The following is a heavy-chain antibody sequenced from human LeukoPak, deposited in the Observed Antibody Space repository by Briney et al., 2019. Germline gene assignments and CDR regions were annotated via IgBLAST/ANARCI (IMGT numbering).Heavy chain of an antibody. D-gene: IGHD2-15*01. CDR1: GFSFSNYG. CDR2: IRYDGSNK. CDR3: ARDKGYCSGGSCYPLDY. J-gene: IGHJ4*02. V-gene: IGHV3-30*02. Sequence: GGSLRLSCAASGFSFSNYGMHWVRQAPGKGLEWVAFIRYDGSNKYDADSVKGRFTISRDNSKNTLYLQMNRLRAEDTAEYYCARDKGYCSGGSCYPLDYWGQGTLVTVSS.